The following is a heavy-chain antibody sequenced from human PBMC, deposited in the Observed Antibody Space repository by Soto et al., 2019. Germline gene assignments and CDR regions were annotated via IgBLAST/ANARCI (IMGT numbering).Heavy chain of an antibody. Sequence: QVQLVESGGGVVQPGRSLRLSCAASGFALTPYAMHWVRQAPGKGLEWVAIISYDGSYKSYGDSVKGRFTISRDNSENSLYPQMDTLRSEDTAVYYCARDWDRGGGSYLWKFDLWGRGTLVTVSS. V-gene: IGHV3-30-3*01. CDR3: ARDWDRGGGSYLWKFDL. CDR2: ISYDGSYK. CDR1: GFALTPYA. D-gene: IGHD1-26*01. J-gene: IGHJ2*01.